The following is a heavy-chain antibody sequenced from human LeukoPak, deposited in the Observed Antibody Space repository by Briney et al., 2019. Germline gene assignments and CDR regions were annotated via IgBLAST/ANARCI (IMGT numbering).Heavy chain of an antibody. Sequence: ASVKVSCKASGYTFTSYYMHWVRQAPGKGLEWMGIINPSGGSTSYAQKFQGRVTMTRDTSTSTVYMELSSLRSEDTAVYYCARVVYGSGSGGYYFDYWGQGTLVTVSS. J-gene: IGHJ4*02. D-gene: IGHD3-10*01. CDR3: ARVVYGSGSGGYYFDY. V-gene: IGHV1-46*01. CDR2: INPSGGST. CDR1: GYTFTSYY.